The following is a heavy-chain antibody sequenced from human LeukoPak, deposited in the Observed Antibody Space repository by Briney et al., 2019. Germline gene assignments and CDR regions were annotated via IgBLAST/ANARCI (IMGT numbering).Heavy chain of an antibody. CDR1: GFMVSRNW. D-gene: IGHD1-7*01. J-gene: IGHJ4*02. V-gene: IGHV3-23*01. CDR3: AKGSTTGGELRHDY. CDR2: ISGSGDNT. Sequence: GSLRLSCAASGFMVSRNWMSWVRQAPGEGLEWVSAISGSGDNTYYTDSVKGRFTVSRDNSKNTLYLQMSSLRAEDTAVYYCAKGSTTGGELRHDYWGQGTQVTVSS.